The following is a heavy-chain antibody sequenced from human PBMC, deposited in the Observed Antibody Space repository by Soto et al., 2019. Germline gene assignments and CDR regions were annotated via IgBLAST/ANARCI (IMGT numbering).Heavy chain of an antibody. CDR3: ARGPGVLQPYYYYYGMDV. J-gene: IGHJ6*02. CDR1: GFTVSSNY. CDR2: IYSGGST. Sequence: EVQLVESGGGLIQPGGSLRLSCAASGFTVSSNYMSWVRQAPGKGLEWVSVIYSGGSTYYADSVKGRFTISRYNSKNTLYVHMNRLRAEDTAVYYCARGPGVLQPYYYYYGMDVWGQGTTVTVSS. D-gene: IGHD3-10*01. V-gene: IGHV3-53*01.